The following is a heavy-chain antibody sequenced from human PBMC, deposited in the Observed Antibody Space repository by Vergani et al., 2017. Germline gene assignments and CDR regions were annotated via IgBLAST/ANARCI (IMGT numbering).Heavy chain of an antibody. D-gene: IGHD3-3*01. J-gene: IGHJ6*02. Sequence: EVQLVESGGGLVQPGGSLRLSCAASGFTVSSNYMSWVRQAPGKGLEWVSVIGTAGDTYYPGSVKGRFTISRENAKNSLYLQMNSLRAGDTAVYYCARGNDFWSGLSDYGMDVWGQGTTVTVSS. V-gene: IGHV3-13*01. CDR3: ARGNDFWSGLSDYGMDV. CDR2: IGTAGDT. CDR1: GFTVSSNY.